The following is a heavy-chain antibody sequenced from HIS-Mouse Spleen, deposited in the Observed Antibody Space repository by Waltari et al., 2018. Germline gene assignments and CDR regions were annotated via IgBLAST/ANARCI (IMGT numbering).Heavy chain of an antibody. CDR1: GFTCSSYA. Sequence: QVQLVESGGGVVQPGSSLRLSCAASGFTCSSYAMHWVRQAPGKGLEWVAVISYDGSNKYYADSVKGRFTISRDNSKNTLYLQMNSLRAEDTAVYYCARVTGGGYWGQGTLVTVSS. V-gene: IGHV3-30-3*01. CDR3: ARVTGGGY. D-gene: IGHD3-10*01. J-gene: IGHJ4*02. CDR2: ISYDGSNK.